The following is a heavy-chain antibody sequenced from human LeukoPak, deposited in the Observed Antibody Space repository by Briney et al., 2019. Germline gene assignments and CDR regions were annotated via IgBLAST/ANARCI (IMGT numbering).Heavy chain of an antibody. D-gene: IGHD2-15*01. V-gene: IGHV3-7*01. J-gene: IGHJ6*03. Sequence: GGSLRLSCAASGFTFSSYEMNWVRQAPGKGLEWVANIKQDGSEKYYVDSVKGRFTISRDNAKNSLYLQMNSLRAEDTAVYYCARDLRGGSCYSFCSGTMDVWGKGTTVTVSS. CDR2: IKQDGSEK. CDR3: ARDLRGGSCYSFCSGTMDV. CDR1: GFTFSSYE.